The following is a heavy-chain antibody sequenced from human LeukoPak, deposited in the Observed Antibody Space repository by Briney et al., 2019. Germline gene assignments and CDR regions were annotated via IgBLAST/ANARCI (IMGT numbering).Heavy chain of an antibody. J-gene: IGHJ4*02. V-gene: IGHV3-30*18. D-gene: IGHD6-19*01. CDR3: ANSLPQMGSGWYFDY. CDR1: GFTFSSYG. CDR2: ISYDGSNK. Sequence: GRSLRLSCAASGFTFSSYGMHWVRQAPGKGLEWVAVISYDGSNKYYADSVKGRFTISRDSSKNTLYLQMNSLRAEDTAVYYCANSLPQMGSGWYFDYWGQGTLVTVSS.